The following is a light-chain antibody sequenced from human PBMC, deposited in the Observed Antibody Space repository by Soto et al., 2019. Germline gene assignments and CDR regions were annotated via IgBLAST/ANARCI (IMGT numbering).Light chain of an antibody. V-gene: IGKV1-5*03. Sequence: DIQMTQSPSTLSASVGDRVTITCRASQDIDRWLAWYQQKPGKAPKPLIYKASSLESGVPSRFSGSGSGTEFTLTISSLQPDDFATYYCQQYNTYSSFGQGTKVEIK. CDR1: QDIDRW. CDR3: QQYNTYSS. J-gene: IGKJ1*01. CDR2: KAS.